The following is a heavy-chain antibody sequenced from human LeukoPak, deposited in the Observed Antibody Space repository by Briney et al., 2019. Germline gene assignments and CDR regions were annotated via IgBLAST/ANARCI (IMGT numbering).Heavy chain of an antibody. CDR2: IYYSGST. CDR3: ASEASGSYYDGGY. CDR1: GGSISSSSYY. Sequence: SETLSLTCTVSGGSISSSSYYGGWIRQPPGKGLEWIGSIYYSGSTYYNPSLKSRVTISVDTSKNQFSLKLSSVTAADTAVYYCASEASGSYYDGGYWGQGTLVTVSS. V-gene: IGHV4-39*01. J-gene: IGHJ4*02. D-gene: IGHD1-26*01.